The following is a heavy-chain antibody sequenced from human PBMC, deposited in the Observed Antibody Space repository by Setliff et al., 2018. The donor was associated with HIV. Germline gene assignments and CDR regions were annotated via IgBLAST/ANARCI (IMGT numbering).Heavy chain of an antibody. Sequence: GGSLRLSCAASGFTFSNYAMSWVRQAPGEGLKWVPAILSTGERTFYADSVKGRFTISRDNSKNTVYLQMNSLRAEDTAEYYCAKELAASGLGYFDSWGRGILVTVSS. V-gene: IGHV3-23*01. J-gene: IGHJ4*02. CDR1: GFTFSNYA. CDR3: AKELAASGLGYFDS. D-gene: IGHD3-22*01. CDR2: ILSTGERT.